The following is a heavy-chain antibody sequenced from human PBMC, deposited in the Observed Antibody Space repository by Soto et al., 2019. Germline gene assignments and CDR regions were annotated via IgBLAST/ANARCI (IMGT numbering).Heavy chain of an antibody. Sequence: SETLSLTCTVSGGSVSSGSYYWSWIRQPPGKGLEWIGYIYYSGSTNYNPSLKSRVTISVDTSKNQFSLKLSSVTAADTAVYYCARDTYYYGSRNFGLPGMDVWGQGTTVTVSS. CDR3: ARDTYYYGSRNFGLPGMDV. CDR1: GGSVSSGSYY. V-gene: IGHV4-61*01. J-gene: IGHJ6*02. CDR2: IYYSGST. D-gene: IGHD3-10*01.